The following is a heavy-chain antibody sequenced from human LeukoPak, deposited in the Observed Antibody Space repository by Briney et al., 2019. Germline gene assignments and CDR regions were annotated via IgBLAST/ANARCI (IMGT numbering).Heavy chain of an antibody. Sequence: GGSLRLSCAASGFSFSSCAMSWVRQAPGKGPQWVSGVSDDGNSRYYADSLKGRFTISRDNSKNTLYLQMNSLRAEDTAVYYCAKDLKDVRWLQSDYWGQGTLVTVSS. CDR1: GFSFSSCA. CDR3: AKDLKDVRWLQSDY. J-gene: IGHJ4*02. V-gene: IGHV3-23*01. D-gene: IGHD5-24*01. CDR2: VSDDGNSR.